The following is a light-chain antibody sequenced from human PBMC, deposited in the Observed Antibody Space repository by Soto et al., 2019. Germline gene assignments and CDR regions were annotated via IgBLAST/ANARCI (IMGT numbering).Light chain of an antibody. CDR2: EVN. J-gene: IGLJ1*01. V-gene: IGLV1-40*01. Sequence: QSVLTQPPSVSGAPGQRVTISCTGSSSNIGAHYDVHWYQQLPGTAPKLMISEVNNRPSGVSNRFSGSKSGNTAYLTISGLQVEDEAEYFCFSFTTTSTHVFGAGTKVTVL. CDR1: SSNIGAHYD. CDR3: FSFTTTSTHV.